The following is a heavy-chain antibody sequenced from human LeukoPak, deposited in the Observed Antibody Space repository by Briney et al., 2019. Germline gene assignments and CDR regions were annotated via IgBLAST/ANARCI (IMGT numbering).Heavy chain of an antibody. CDR2: ISSYNGNT. J-gene: IGHJ6*02. CDR3: ARDRNIVVVPAALYYYYYGMDV. CDR1: GYTFTTYG. Sequence: GASVKVSCKASGYTFTTYGISWARQAPGQGLEWVGWISSYNGNTNYAQKLQGRVTMTTDTSTSTAYMQLRSLRSDDTAVYYCARDRNIVVVPAALYYYYYGMDVWGQGTTVTVSS. D-gene: IGHD2-2*01. V-gene: IGHV1-18*01.